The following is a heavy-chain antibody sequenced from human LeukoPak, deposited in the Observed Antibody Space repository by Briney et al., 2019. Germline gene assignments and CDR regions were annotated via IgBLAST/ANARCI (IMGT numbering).Heavy chain of an antibody. CDR1: GGSISSYY. J-gene: IGHJ1*01. Sequence: SETLSLTCTVSGGSISSYYWGWIRQPPGKGLEWIGSIYYSGSTYYNPSLKSRVTISVDTSKNQFSLKLSSVTAADTAVYYCARLKGIWYSQHWGQGTLVTVSS. CDR3: ARLKGIWYSQH. D-gene: IGHD2-15*01. V-gene: IGHV4-39*07. CDR2: IYYSGST.